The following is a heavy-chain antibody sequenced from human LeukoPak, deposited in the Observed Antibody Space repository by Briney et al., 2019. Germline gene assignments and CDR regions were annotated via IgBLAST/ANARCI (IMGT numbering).Heavy chain of an antibody. V-gene: IGHV4-38-2*01. Sequence: PSETLSLTCGVSGYSISSGYHWGWIRQPTGKGLEWIGSMSHSGSTYYNPSLKSRVTISVDTSKNQFSVKLSSVTAADTAVYYCARHHLYDSSGDSRYYFDYWGQGTLVTVSS. CDR2: MSHSGST. D-gene: IGHD3-22*01. J-gene: IGHJ4*02. CDR3: ARHHLYDSSGDSRYYFDY. CDR1: GYSISSGYH.